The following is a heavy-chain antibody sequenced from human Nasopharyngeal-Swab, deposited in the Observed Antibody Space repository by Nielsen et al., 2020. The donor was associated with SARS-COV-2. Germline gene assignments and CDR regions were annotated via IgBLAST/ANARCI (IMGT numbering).Heavy chain of an antibody. CDR3: ASNRGGYSYGHDFDY. J-gene: IGHJ4*02. V-gene: IGHV3-23*01. CDR2: ISGSGGST. D-gene: IGHD5-18*01. CDR1: GFTFSSYA. Sequence: GESLKISCAASGFTFSSYAMSWVRQAPGKGLEWVSAISGSGGSTYYADPVKGRFTISRDNSKNTLYLQMNSLRAEDTAVYYCASNRGGYSYGHDFDYWGQGTLVTVSS.